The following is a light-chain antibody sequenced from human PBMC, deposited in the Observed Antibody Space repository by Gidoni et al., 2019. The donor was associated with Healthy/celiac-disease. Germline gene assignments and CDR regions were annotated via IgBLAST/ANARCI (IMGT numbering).Light chain of an antibody. Sequence: DIQMTQSPSSLSASVGDRVTITCRASQNISSYLNWYQQKPGKDPKLLIYDASSLQSGVPSRFSGSGSGTDVTLTISSLQPEEFATYYCQQSYSTLTWTFGQGTKVEIK. CDR2: DAS. CDR3: QQSYSTLTWT. V-gene: IGKV1-39*01. CDR1: QNISSY. J-gene: IGKJ1*01.